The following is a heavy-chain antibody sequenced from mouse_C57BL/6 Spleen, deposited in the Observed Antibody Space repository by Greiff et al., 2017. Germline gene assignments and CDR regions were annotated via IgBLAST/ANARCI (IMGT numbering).Heavy chain of an antibody. V-gene: IGHV2-4*01. CDR3: AKNYYYGSTWYFDV. CDR1: GFSLTSYG. CDR2: IWSGGST. Sequence: VKLMESGPGLVQPSQSLSITCTVSGFSLTSYGVHWVRQPPGKGLEWLGVIWSGGSTDYNAAFISRLSISKDNSKSQVFFKMNSLQADDTAIYYCAKNYYYGSTWYFDVWGTGTTVTVSS. D-gene: IGHD1-1*01. J-gene: IGHJ1*03.